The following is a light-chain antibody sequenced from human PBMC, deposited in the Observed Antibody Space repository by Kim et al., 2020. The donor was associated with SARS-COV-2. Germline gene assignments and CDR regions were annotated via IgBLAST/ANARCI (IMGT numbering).Light chain of an antibody. CDR1: QSVSSN. CDR3: QQYNNWRRT. J-gene: IGKJ1*01. V-gene: IGKV3-15*01. CDR2: GES. Sequence: VSPGERATLSCRASQSVSSNGAWYQQKPGKAPRLLIYGESTRATGSPARFSGSGSGTEFTLTNSSLQSEDFAVYYCQQYNNWRRTFGQGTKVDIK.